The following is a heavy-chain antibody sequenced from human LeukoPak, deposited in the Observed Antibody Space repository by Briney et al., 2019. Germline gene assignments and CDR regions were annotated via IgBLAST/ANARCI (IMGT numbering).Heavy chain of an antibody. D-gene: IGHD3-9*01. Sequence: LRLSCAASGFTFSDYYMSWIRQPPGKGLEWIGEINHSGSTNYNPSLKSRVTISVDTSKNQFSLKLSSVTAADTAVYYCARAHYDILTGYPREYNWFDPWGQGTLVTVSS. CDR2: INHSGST. CDR1: GFTFSDYY. CDR3: ARAHYDILTGYPREYNWFDP. J-gene: IGHJ5*02. V-gene: IGHV4-34*01.